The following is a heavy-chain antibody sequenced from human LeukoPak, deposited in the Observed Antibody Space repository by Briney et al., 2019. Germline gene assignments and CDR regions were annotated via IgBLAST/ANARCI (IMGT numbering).Heavy chain of an antibody. D-gene: IGHD6-19*01. CDR2: IYSGGST. V-gene: IGHV3-53*01. CDR3: AKGGVAGTGYFDY. CDR1: GFTVSSNY. J-gene: IGHJ4*02. Sequence: GGSLRLSCAASGFTVSSNYMSWVRQAPGKGLEWVSVIYSGGSTYYADSVKGRFTTSRDNSKNTLYLQMNSLRAEDTAVYYCAKGGVAGTGYFDYWGQGTLVTVSS.